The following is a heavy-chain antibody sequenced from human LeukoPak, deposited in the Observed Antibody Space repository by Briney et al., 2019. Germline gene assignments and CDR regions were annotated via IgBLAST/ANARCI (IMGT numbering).Heavy chain of an antibody. CDR2: IYYSGST. CDR1: GGSISSSSYY. V-gene: IGHV4-39*01. D-gene: IGHD3-3*01. CDR3: ARPTSSYFDFWSGSPGAFDY. J-gene: IGHJ4*02. Sequence: SETLSLTCTVSGGSISSSSYYWGWIRQPPGKGLEWIGSIYYSGSTYYNPSLKSRCTISVNTSNNLISLKLSSVTAADTAVYYCARPTSSYFDFWSGSPGAFDYWGRGTVVPVSS.